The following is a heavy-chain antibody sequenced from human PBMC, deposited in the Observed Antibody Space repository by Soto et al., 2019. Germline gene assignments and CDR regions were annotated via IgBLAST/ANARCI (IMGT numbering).Heavy chain of an antibody. CDR1: GYTFTGYY. CDR3: ARGEGTTGFGVGHNWFDP. J-gene: IGHJ5*02. Sequence: ASVKVSCKASGYTFTGYYMHWVRQAPGQGLEWMGWINPNSGGTNYAQKFQGRVTMTRDTSISTAYMELSRLRSDDTAVYYCARGEGTTGFGVGHNWFDPSGQGTLVTVCS. V-gene: IGHV1-2*02. CDR2: INPNSGGT. D-gene: IGHD3-3*01.